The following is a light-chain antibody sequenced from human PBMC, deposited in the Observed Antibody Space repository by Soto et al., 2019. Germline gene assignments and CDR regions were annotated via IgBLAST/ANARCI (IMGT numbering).Light chain of an antibody. V-gene: IGKV1-39*01. CDR2: AAS. CDR3: QQSYSTPPT. CDR1: QSISSY. J-gene: IGKJ1*01. Sequence: DIQITQSPSSLSASVGDRVTITCRASQSISSYLNWYQQKPGKAPKLLIYAASSLQSGVPSRFSGSGSGTDFTLTISSLQPEDFANYYCQQSYSTPPTFGQGTKVDIK.